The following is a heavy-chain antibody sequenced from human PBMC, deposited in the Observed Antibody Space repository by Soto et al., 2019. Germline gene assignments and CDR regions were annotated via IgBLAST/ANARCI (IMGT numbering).Heavy chain of an antibody. V-gene: IGHV4-34*01. CDR2: IHHSGST. D-gene: IGHD3-3*01. Sequence: SETLSLTCALYGGSFDGYYWSWIRQSPGKWLEWIGEIHHSGSTKYNPSLKSRVSLSVDTSTKQFSLKMTSMTAADRGVYYCATEVDPWNGHLLWDHGTPVTVSS. CDR1: GGSFDGYY. CDR3: ATEVDPWNGHLL. J-gene: IGHJ4*01.